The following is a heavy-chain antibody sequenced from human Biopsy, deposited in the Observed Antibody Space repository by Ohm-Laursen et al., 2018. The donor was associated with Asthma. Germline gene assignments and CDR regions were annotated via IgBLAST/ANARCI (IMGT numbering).Heavy chain of an antibody. V-gene: IGHV3-30*18. CDR2: ISFDGSNK. CDR1: GFTFSNYG. J-gene: IGHJ4*02. D-gene: IGHD1-26*01. Sequence: SLRLSCSAPGFTFSNYGMHWVRQAPGKGLDWVAVISFDGSNKNYTDSVKGRFTIPRDNSRNTLHLQMNSLRAEDTAVYYCAKDVFPGWELRRGPDYWGQGTLVTVSS. CDR3: AKDVFPGWELRRGPDY.